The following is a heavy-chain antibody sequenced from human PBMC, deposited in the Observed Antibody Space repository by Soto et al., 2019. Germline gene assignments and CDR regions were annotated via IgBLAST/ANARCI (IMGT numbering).Heavy chain of an antibody. Sequence: VASVKVSCKASGGTFSSYAISWVRQAPGQGLEWMGGIIPIFGTANYAQKFQGRVTITADESTSTAYMELSSLRSEDTAVYYCARVSGYCSGGSCYQTYNWFDPWGQGTLVTVSS. CDR3: ARVSGYCSGGSCYQTYNWFDP. D-gene: IGHD2-15*01. V-gene: IGHV1-69*13. J-gene: IGHJ5*02. CDR2: IIPIFGTA. CDR1: GGTFSSYA.